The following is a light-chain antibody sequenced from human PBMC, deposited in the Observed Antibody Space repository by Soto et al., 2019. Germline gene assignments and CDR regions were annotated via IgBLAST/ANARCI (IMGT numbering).Light chain of an antibody. J-gene: IGKJ5*01. CDR2: DAS. CDR1: QSVSSY. V-gene: IGKV3-11*01. CDR3: QQRSNWPPIT. Sequence: EIVLTQYPATLSLSPGESSTLSCRDSQSVSSYLAWYQQKPGQAPRLLIYDASNRATGIPARFSVSASGTDFTLTICSLEPEDFAVYYCQQRSNWPPITFGQGTRLEIK.